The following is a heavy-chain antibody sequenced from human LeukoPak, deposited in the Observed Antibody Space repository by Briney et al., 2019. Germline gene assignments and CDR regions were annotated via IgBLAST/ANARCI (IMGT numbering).Heavy chain of an antibody. CDR2: IYYSGST. CDR1: GGSIYSSSYY. CDR3: ARATPYDILTGYYLYYFDY. J-gene: IGHJ4*02. V-gene: IGHV4-61*01. D-gene: IGHD3-9*01. Sequence: SETLSLTCTVSGGSIYSSSYYWSWIRQSPGKGLEWIGYIYYSGSTNYNPSLKSRVTISVDTSKNQFSLKLSSVTAADTAVYYCARATPYDILTGYYLYYFDYWGQGTLVTVSS.